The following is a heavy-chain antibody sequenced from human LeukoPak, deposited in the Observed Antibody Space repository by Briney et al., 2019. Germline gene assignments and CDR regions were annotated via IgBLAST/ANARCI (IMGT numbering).Heavy chain of an antibody. CDR2: IWSDGTEK. CDR1: GFTYSHHG. Sequence: GGSLRLSCAASGFTYSHHGMHWVRQAPGKGLEWVAVIWSDGTEKYYADSVKGRFTISRDNSKNTLYLEMNSLRGEDTAVYYCAKDAERGFDYSNSLEYWGLGTLVTVSS. CDR3: AKDAERGFDYSNSLEY. J-gene: IGHJ4*02. D-gene: IGHD4-11*01. V-gene: IGHV3-33*03.